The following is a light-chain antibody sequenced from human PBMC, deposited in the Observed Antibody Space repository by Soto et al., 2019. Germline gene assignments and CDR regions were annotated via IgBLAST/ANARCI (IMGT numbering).Light chain of an antibody. CDR3: QQYNNWPPVT. J-gene: IGKJ1*01. V-gene: IGKV3-15*01. Sequence: EIVMTQSPATLSVSPGERATLSCRASQSVSSNLAWYQQKPGQAPRLLTYGASTRATGIPARFSGSGSGTEFTLSISSLQFEDFAVYYCQQYNNWPPVTFGQGTKVDIK. CDR2: GAS. CDR1: QSVSSN.